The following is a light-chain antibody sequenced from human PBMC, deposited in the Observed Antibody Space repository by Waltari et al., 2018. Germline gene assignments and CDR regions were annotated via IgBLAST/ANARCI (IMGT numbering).Light chain of an antibody. CDR3: AAWDDSLSGQWV. CDR1: SSNIGNNY. J-gene: IGLJ2*01. CDR2: ENN. Sequence: QSVLTQPPSASGTPGQRVAISCSGSSSNIGNNYVYWYQQLPGTAPKLLIYENNLRPPGVPVCLPGSKSCTSASLAISGLRSEDEANYYCAAWDDSLSGQWVFGGGTKLTVL. V-gene: IGLV1-47*01.